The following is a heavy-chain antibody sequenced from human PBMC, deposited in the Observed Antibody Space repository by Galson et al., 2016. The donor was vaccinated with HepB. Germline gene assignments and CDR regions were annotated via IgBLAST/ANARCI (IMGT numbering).Heavy chain of an antibody. CDR2: TYYSGSA. CDR1: GDSVSSENYH. Sequence: SETLSLTCTVSGDSVSSENYHWCWIRQPPGKALEWIGHTYYSGSAKYSLSLRSRVTISKDTSKNQVSLGLTSLTAADTAVYYCAALIAGGGGRGTWGQGTLVTVSS. CDR3: AALIAGGGGRGT. J-gene: IGHJ5*02. D-gene: IGHD2-21*01. V-gene: IGHV4-61*01.